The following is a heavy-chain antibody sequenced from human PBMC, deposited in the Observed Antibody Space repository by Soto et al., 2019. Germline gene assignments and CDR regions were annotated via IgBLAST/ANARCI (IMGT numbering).Heavy chain of an antibody. CDR3: AHVNIAATTTFDY. J-gene: IGHJ4*02. Sequence: QITLKESGPTLVKPTQTLTLTCTFSGFSLSTSGVGVGWLRQPPGKALECLGIIFWDDGQRYNPSLKSRLTITKAPSNHQVALTLTNMDPVDTATYYCAHVNIAATTTFDYWGQGTLVTVSS. V-gene: IGHV2-5*02. CDR1: GFSLSTSGVG. CDR2: IFWDDGQ. D-gene: IGHD6-25*01.